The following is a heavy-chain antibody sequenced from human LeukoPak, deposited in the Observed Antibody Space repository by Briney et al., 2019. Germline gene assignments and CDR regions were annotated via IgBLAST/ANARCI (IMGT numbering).Heavy chain of an antibody. CDR3: ARQTSGYDY. Sequence: ASVKVSCKASGYTITDYYIHWVRQAPGQGLEWMGWINPNSGGTDYAQKFQGRVTMTRDTSINTAYMVLSRLRSDDTAVYYCARQTSGYDYWGQGTLVTVSS. D-gene: IGHD5-12*01. CDR1: GYTITDYY. V-gene: IGHV1-2*02. CDR2: INPNSGGT. J-gene: IGHJ4*02.